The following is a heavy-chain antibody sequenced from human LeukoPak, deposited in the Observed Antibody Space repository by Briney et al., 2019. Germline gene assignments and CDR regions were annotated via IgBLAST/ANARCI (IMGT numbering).Heavy chain of an antibody. V-gene: IGHV4-34*01. CDR3: ARGRYLTTGGGAAAGFLDY. Sequence: SETLSLTCAVYGGSFSGYNWSWIRQPPGKGLEWIGEINHSGSTNYNPSLKSRVTISVDTSQKQFSLRLSSVTAADTAVYYCARGRYLTTGGGAAAGFLDYWGQGTLVTVSS. J-gene: IGHJ4*02. CDR2: INHSGST. D-gene: IGHD6-13*01. CDR1: GGSFSGYN.